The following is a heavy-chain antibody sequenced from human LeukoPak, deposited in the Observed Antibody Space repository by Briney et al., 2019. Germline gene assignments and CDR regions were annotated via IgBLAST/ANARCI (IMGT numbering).Heavy chain of an antibody. CDR2: INWYGDSR. CDR3: ARDGNSIFGTAMDAFDI. V-gene: IGHV3-20*04. Sequence: GGSLRLSCAASGFTFDDYGMSWVRQVPGKGLEWVSSINWYGDSRGYVDFVKGRFTVSRDKATKSLYLEMNSLREEDTAFFYWARDGNSIFGTAMDAFDIWSQGTLVTVSS. J-gene: IGHJ3*02. D-gene: IGHD3-3*01. CDR1: GFTFDDYG.